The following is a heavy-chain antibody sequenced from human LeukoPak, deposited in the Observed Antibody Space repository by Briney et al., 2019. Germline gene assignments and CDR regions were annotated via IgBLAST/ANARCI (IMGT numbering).Heavy chain of an antibody. V-gene: IGHV3-23*01. CDR3: AKDLLTMIVVVPKEIFDY. CDR1: GFTFSSYA. Sequence: GGSLRLSCAASGFTFSSYAMSWVRQPPGKGLEWVSAITGSGGSTYYTDSVKGRFTISRDNSKNTLCLQMNSLRPEDTAVYYCAKDLLTMIVVVPKEIFDYWGQGTLVTVSS. CDR2: ITGSGGST. D-gene: IGHD3-22*01. J-gene: IGHJ4*02.